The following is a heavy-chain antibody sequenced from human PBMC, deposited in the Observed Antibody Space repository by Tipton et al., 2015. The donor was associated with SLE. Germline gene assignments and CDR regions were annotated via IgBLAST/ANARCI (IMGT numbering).Heavy chain of an antibody. V-gene: IGHV3-30*14. CDR1: GFTFGSYA. CDR3: ARDRGSGWFDFDY. D-gene: IGHD6-19*01. CDR2: ISHDGSNK. Sequence: SLRLSCAASGFTFGSYAMHWVRQAPGKGLEWVAVISHDGSNKYYADSVKGRFTISRDNSKNTLYLQMNSLRAEDTAVYYCARDRGSGWFDFDYWGQGTLVTVSS. J-gene: IGHJ4*02.